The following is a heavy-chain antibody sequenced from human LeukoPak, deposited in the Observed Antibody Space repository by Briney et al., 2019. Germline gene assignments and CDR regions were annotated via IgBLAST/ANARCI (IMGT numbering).Heavy chain of an antibody. V-gene: IGHV4-34*01. CDR3: ARLEYSSGWYPFDY. Sequence: PSETLSLTCAVYGGSFSGYYWSWIRQPPGKGLEWIGEINHSGSTNYNPSLKSRVTISVDTSKNQFSLKLSSVTAADTAVYYCARLEYSSGWYPFDYWGQGTLVTVSS. CDR2: INHSGST. CDR1: GGSFSGYY. J-gene: IGHJ4*02. D-gene: IGHD6-19*01.